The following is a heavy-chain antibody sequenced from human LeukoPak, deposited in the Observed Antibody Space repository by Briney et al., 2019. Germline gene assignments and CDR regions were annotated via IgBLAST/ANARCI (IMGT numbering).Heavy chain of an antibody. CDR2: ILPDDSDT. Sequence: GESLQISCKVSGYRFTTYWIAWVRPMPGKGLDFMGIILPDDSDTRYSPSFRGKVTISVDKSINTAYLQWDSLKASDTAMYYCARQGAGASHYDDTGLPRGAFDVWGQGTMLTVSS. CDR1: GYRFTTYW. D-gene: IGHD3-22*01. V-gene: IGHV5-51*01. CDR3: ARQGAGASHYDDTGLPRGAFDV. J-gene: IGHJ3*01.